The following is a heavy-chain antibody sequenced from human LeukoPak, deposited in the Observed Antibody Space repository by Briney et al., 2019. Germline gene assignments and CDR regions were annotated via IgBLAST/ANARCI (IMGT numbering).Heavy chain of an antibody. CDR3: ARPSWSLGYFQH. V-gene: IGHV4-39*07. CDR2: IYYSGST. Sequence: SETLSLTCTVSGGSISNSSYYWGWIRQPPGKGLEWIGSIYYSGSTNYNPSLKSRVTISVDTSKNQFSLKLSSVTAADTAVYYCARPSWSLGYFQHWGQGTLVTVSS. CDR1: GGSISNSSYY. J-gene: IGHJ1*01. D-gene: IGHD6-13*01.